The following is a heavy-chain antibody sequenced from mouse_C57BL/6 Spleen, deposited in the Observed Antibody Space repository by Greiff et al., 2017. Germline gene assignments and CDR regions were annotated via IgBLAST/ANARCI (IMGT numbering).Heavy chain of an antibody. CDR1: GYTFTDYN. Sequence: VHVQQSGPELVKPGASVKIPCKASGYTFTDYNMDWVKQSHGKSLEWIGDINPNNGGTIYNQKFKGKATLTVDKSSSTAYLELRSLTSEDTAVYYCARGGTTVPNWYFDVWGTGTTVTVSS. D-gene: IGHD1-1*01. V-gene: IGHV1-18*01. CDR2: INPNNGGT. J-gene: IGHJ1*03. CDR3: ARGGTTVPNWYFDV.